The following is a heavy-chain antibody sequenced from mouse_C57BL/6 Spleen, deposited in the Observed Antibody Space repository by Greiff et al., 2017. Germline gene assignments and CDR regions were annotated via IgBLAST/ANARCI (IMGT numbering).Heavy chain of an antibody. CDR1: GFTFSDYG. CDR3: ARFQYGYDDYAMDY. D-gene: IGHD2-2*01. J-gene: IGHJ4*01. CDR2: ISSGSSTI. Sequence: EVNLVESGGGLVKPGGSLKLSCAASGFTFSDYGMHWVRQAPEKGLEWVAYISSGSSTIYYADTVKGRFTISRDNAKNTLFLQMTSLRSEDTAMYYCARFQYGYDDYAMDYWGQGTSVTVSS. V-gene: IGHV5-17*01.